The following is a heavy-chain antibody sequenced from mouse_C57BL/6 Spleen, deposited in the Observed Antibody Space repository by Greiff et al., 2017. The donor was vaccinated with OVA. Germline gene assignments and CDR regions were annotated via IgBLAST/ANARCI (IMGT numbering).Heavy chain of an antibody. Sequence: VQLQQPGAELVRPGSSVKLSCKASGYTFTSYWMDWVKQRPGQGLEWIGNIYPSDSETHYNQKFKDKATLTVDKSSSTAYMQLSSLTSEDSAVYYCARSELLLYAMDYWGQGTSVTVSS. CDR3: ARSELLLYAMDY. CDR1: GYTFTSYW. CDR2: IYPSDSET. J-gene: IGHJ4*01. D-gene: IGHD1-1*01. V-gene: IGHV1-61*01.